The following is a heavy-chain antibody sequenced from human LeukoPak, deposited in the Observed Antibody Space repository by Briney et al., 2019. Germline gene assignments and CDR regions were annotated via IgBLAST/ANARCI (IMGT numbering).Heavy chain of an antibody. J-gene: IGHJ4*02. CDR1: GFTFSSYG. CDR3: AKDYRPIVGASYYFDY. CDR2: IWYDGVNK. V-gene: IGHV3-33*06. D-gene: IGHD1-26*01. Sequence: GGSLRLSCAASGFTFSSYGMHWVRQAPGKGLEWVAVIWYDGVNKYYVDSVKGRFTISRDNSKNTLYLQMKSLRAEDTAVYYCAKDYRPIVGASYYFDYWGQGTLVTVSS.